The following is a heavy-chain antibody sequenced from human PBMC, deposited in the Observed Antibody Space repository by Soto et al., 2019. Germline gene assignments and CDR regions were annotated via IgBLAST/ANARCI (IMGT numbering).Heavy chain of an antibody. CDR2: IDYRGTI. CDR1: GGSIATSSYF. CDR3: SRRAPEGFDP. J-gene: IGHJ5*02. Sequence: SETLSLTCTVSGGSIATSSYFWAWIRRPPGKGLEWIGSIDYRGTIYNNPSLKSRVTISVDTSKNHFSLKLDSVTAADTALYYCSRRAPEGFDPWGQGTLVTVPQ. V-gene: IGHV4-39*02.